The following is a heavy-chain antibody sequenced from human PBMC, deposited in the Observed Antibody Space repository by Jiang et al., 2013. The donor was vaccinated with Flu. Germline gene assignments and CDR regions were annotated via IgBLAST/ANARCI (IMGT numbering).Heavy chain of an antibody. J-gene: IGHJ4*02. CDR3: ARDLALYGALHFDY. CDR1: GFTFSSYA. D-gene: IGHD4-17*01. CDR2: ISYDGSNK. Sequence: VESGGGVVQPGRSLRLSCAASGFTFSSYAMHWVRQAQARGWSGWQFISYDGSNKYYADSVKGRFTISRDNSKNTLYLQMNSLRAEDTAVYYCARDLALYGALHFDYWGQGTLVTVSS. V-gene: IGHV3-30-3*01.